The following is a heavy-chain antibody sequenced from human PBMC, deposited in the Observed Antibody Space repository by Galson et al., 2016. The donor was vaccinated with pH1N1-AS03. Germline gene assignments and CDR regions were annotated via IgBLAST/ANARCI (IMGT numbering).Heavy chain of an antibody. CDR3: TADLDYYDSSSFYSDFDS. D-gene: IGHD3-22*01. CDR2: IKSKSEGGTT. J-gene: IGHJ4*02. V-gene: IGHV3-15*01. Sequence: SLRLSCAASGFTFSNSDMNWVRQAPGKGLEWVGRIKSKSEGGTTNYATPVKGRFTISRDDSKNTLFLQMNSLKTADTPLYYCTADLDYYDSSSFYSDFDSWGQGTLVTVSS. CDR1: GFTFSNSD.